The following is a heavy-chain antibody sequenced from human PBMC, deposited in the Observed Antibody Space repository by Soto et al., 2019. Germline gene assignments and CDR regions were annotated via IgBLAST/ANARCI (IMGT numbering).Heavy chain of an antibody. CDR2: IRNTPYGGTT. J-gene: IGHJ5*02. Sequence: GGSLRLSCNCSGFRFSEHAMTWVRQAPGKGLEWVGLIRNTPYGGTTDYAASVRGRFTISRDDSASIAYLQMNSLKTEDSGLYYCSRGSFGYYGPWGPGTLVTVSS. CDR3: SRGSFGYYGP. CDR1: GFRFSEHA. V-gene: IGHV3-49*04. D-gene: IGHD2-2*03.